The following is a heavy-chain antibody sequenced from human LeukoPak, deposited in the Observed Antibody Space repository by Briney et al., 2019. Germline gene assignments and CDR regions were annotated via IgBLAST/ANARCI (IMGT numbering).Heavy chain of an antibody. CDR1: GFTFNKYW. CDR3: ARDLYI. Sequence: GGSLRLSCAASGFTFNKYWLHWGRQVPGKGLRWVSRVSAEGTNTDYADSVRGRFTISRDNARNTLYLQMSFLRVEDTAFYYCARDLYIGGQGTLVTVSS. V-gene: IGHV3-74*01. CDR2: VSAEGTNT. J-gene: IGHJ4*02.